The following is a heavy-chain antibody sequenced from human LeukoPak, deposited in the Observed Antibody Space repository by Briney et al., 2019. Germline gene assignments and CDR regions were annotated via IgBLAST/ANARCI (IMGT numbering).Heavy chain of an antibody. V-gene: IGHV3-15*01. CDR1: GFTFTNAW. CDR2: IKSKTNGGTT. D-gene: IGHD3-10*01. Sequence: GGSLRLSCAASGFTFTNAWMSWVRQAPGKGLEWVGRIKSKTNGGTTDYAAPVRGRFTISRDDPKNTLYLQMNSLQTEDTAVYYCTTDNLYSSGWEGYFQHWGQGTLVTVSS. J-gene: IGHJ1*01. CDR3: TTDNLYSSGWEGYFQH.